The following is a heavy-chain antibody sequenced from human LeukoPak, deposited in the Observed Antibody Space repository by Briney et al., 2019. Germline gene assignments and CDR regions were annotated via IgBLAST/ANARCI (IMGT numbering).Heavy chain of an antibody. D-gene: IGHD2-15*01. CDR3: VRVKGSYFDY. Sequence: GGSLRLSCAASGFPLSSYSINWVRQAPGKGLEWVSYISSSGSAIYYVDSVKGRFTVSRDNAKTSLFLQMNSPRAEDTAVYYCVRVKGSYFDYWGQGALVTVSS. CDR2: ISSSGSAI. V-gene: IGHV3-48*01. J-gene: IGHJ4*02. CDR1: GFPLSSYS.